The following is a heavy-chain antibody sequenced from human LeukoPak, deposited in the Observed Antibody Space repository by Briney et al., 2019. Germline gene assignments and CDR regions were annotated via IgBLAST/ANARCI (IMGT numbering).Heavy chain of an antibody. J-gene: IGHJ4*02. CDR2: ISVYNGNT. D-gene: IGHD1-26*01. V-gene: IGHV1-18*01. CDR1: GYSFTSYG. CDR3: ARDLYSGSYRTTFFSDY. Sequence: ASVKVSCKASGYSFTSYGINWVRQAPGQGLEWMGWISVYNGNTNYAQKLQGRVTMTTDTSTSTAYMELRSLRSDDTAVYYCARDLYSGSYRTTFFSDYWGQGTLVTVSS.